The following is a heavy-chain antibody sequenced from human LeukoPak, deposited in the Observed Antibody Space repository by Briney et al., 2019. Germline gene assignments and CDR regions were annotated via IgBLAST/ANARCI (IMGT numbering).Heavy chain of an antibody. J-gene: IGHJ4*02. Sequence: GGSLRLSCAASGFTFSSYGMHWVRQAPGKGLEWVAFIRYDGSNKYYADSVKGRFTISRDNSKNTLYLQMNSLRAEDTAVYYCAKDQGGYCSAGSCYWSFDYWGQGTLVTVSS. CDR2: IRYDGSNK. V-gene: IGHV3-30*02. CDR1: GFTFSSYG. D-gene: IGHD2-15*01. CDR3: AKDQGGYCSAGSCYWSFDY.